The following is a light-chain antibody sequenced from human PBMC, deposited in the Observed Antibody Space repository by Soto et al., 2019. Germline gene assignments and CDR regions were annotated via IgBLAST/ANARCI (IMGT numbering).Light chain of an antibody. CDR1: TGAVTSGYY. V-gene: IGLV7-43*01. Sequence: QAVVTQEPSLTVSPGGTVTLTCASSTGAVTSGYYPNWFQQKPGQAPRALIYSTSNQPSWTPARFSGSLLGGKAALTLSGVQPEDEAEYYCLLYYGGAHGMVFGGGTKVTVL. J-gene: IGLJ2*01. CDR3: LLYYGGAHGMV. CDR2: STS.